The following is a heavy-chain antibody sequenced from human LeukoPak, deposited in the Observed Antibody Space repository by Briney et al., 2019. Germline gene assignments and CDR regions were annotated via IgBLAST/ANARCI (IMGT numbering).Heavy chain of an antibody. V-gene: IGHV3-11*05. D-gene: IGHD3-10*01. CDR2: ISTSVTYT. CDR1: GFTFSDYY. J-gene: IGHJ5*02. Sequence: GGSLRLSCAASGFTFSDYYMSRIRQAPGRGLEWVSYISTSVTYTEYADSVKGRFTISRDNAKNSLYLQMNSLRAEDTAVYYCAREGRSGSYLGRFDPWGQGTLVTVSS. CDR3: AREGRSGSYLGRFDP.